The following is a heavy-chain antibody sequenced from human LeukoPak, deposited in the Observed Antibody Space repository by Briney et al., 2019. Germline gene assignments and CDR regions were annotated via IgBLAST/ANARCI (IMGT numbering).Heavy chain of an antibody. CDR2: INAISGDT. CDR3: ARGGSGWSVSAC. V-gene: IGHV1-2*02. Sequence: GVSVKVSCKASGYTFTGYFMHWVRQAPGQGLEWMGWINAISGDTNYAQKFRGRVTMTRDTSINTAYMELTMLTSDDTAVYYRARGGSGWSVSACWGQGTRVTVSS. CDR1: GYTFTGYF. J-gene: IGHJ4*02. D-gene: IGHD6-19*01.